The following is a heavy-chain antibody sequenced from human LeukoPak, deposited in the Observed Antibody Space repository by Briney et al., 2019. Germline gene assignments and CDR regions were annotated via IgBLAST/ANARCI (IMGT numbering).Heavy chain of an antibody. CDR2: IIPIFGTA. D-gene: IGHD6-6*01. V-gene: IGHV1-69*05. Sequence: ASVKVSCKASGGTFSSYAISWVRQAPGQGLEWMGGIIPIFGTANYAQKFQGRVTMTTDTSTSTAYMELRSLRSDDTAVYYCARGDSSSSDGFDYWGQGTLVTVSS. J-gene: IGHJ4*02. CDR3: ARGDSSSSDGFDY. CDR1: GGTFSSYA.